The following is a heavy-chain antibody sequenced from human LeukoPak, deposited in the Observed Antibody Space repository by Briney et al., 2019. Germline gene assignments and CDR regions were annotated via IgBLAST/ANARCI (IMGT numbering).Heavy chain of an antibody. CDR3: ARGYLYYYDVSGYPFDY. CDR1: GYTFTDYY. V-gene: IGHV1-2*02. Sequence: ASVKVSCKASGYTFTDYYMHWVRQAPGQGLEWMGWINPNSGGTNYAQKFQDRVTMTRDTSISTAYMELRRLRSDDTAVYYCARGYLYYYDVSGYPFDYWGQGTLVTVSS. J-gene: IGHJ4*02. D-gene: IGHD3-22*01. CDR2: INPNSGGT.